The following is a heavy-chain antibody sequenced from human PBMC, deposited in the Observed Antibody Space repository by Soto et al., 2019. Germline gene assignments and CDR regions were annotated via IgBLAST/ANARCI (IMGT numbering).Heavy chain of an antibody. CDR2: IYYSGST. J-gene: IGHJ5*02. CDR1: CDSLSSVNHY. Sequence: KTSETMSLTWLVSCDSLSSVNHYWNWIRQHPGKGLEWIGYIYYSGSTYYNPSLKSRVTLSVDTSKNKFSLTLRSVTAADTAVYYCARMAEVRWLDPWGQGTRVTVSS. V-gene: IGHV4-31*02. CDR3: ARMAEVRWLDP. D-gene: IGHD3-10*01.